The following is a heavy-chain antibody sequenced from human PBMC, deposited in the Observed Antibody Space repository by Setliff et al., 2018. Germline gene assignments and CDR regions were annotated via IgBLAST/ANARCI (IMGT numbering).Heavy chain of an antibody. CDR1: GYSFSDFY. Sequence: ASVTVSCKASGYSFSDFYMHWVRQVPGEGLEALGRIDPRDDFTVYAERFKDRLTITADTSTDTSYMEMSSLRFEDTAVYYCAIDYGPTGTPYHWGQGTPVTVS. V-gene: IGHV1-69-2*01. CDR3: AIDYGPTGTPYH. D-gene: IGHD1-1*01. CDR2: IDPRDDFT. J-gene: IGHJ4*02.